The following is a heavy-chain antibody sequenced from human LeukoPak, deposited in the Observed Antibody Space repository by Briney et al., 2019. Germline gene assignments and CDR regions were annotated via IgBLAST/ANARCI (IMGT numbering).Heavy chain of an antibody. J-gene: IGHJ6*03. Sequence: APVKVSCKASGYTFTSYAMHWVRQAPGQRLEWMGWINAGNGNTKYSQKLQGRVTMTTDTSTSTAYMELRSLRSDDTAVYYCARVAYYYYMDVWGKGTTVTVSS. CDR1: GYTFTSYA. CDR3: ARVAYYYYMDV. V-gene: IGHV1-3*01. CDR2: INAGNGNT.